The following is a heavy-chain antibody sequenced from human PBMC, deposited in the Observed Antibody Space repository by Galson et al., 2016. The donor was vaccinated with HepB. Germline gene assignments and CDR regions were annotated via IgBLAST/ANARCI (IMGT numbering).Heavy chain of an antibody. CDR1: GGAFSRFA. D-gene: IGHD5-18*01. V-gene: IGHV1-69*06. J-gene: IGHJ6*03. Sequence: SVKVSCKASGGAFSRFAISWVRQAPGQGLEWMGGIIPLFGTANYAQKFQGRVTITADKSTDTAYMELNSLISEDTAVCYCAGGEGQWIQLWSSYYYYMDVWGKGTTVTVSS. CDR3: AGGEGQWIQLWSSYYYYMDV. CDR2: IIPLFGTA.